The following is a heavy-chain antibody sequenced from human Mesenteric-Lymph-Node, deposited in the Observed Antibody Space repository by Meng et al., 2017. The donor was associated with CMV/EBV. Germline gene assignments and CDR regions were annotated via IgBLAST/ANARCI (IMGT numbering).Heavy chain of an antibody. Sequence: SVKVSCKASGDIFSDYAISWVRQAPGQGLEWMGGIIPILGTTNYAQKFRGRVTLSTDESASTAYMELSSLKSEDTAVYFCGREQERDEVVPATMVSPNYYYGMDVWGQGTTVTVSS. V-gene: IGHV1-69*05. CDR3: GREQERDEVVPATMVSPNYYYGMDV. CDR1: GDIFSDYA. J-gene: IGHJ6*02. CDR2: IIPILGTT. D-gene: IGHD2-2*01.